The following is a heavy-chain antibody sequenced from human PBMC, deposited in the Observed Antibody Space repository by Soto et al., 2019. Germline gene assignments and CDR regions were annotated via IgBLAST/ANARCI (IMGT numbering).Heavy chain of an antibody. CDR3: ARGDGRPLVVVPFFIYYGMDV. D-gene: IGHD2-2*01. Sequence: QVQLVQSGAGVKKPGSSVKVSCTASGGTFSSYAISWVRQAPGQGLEWMGGIITIVGTANYAEKFQGRVTITADESTSKAYTELSSLISEDTAVYYCARGDGRPLVVVPFFIYYGMDVWGQGPTVTLSS. J-gene: IGHJ6*02. V-gene: IGHV1-69*01. CDR1: GGTFSSYA. CDR2: IITIVGTA.